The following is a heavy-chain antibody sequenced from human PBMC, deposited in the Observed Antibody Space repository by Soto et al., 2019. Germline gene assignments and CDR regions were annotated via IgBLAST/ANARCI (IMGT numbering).Heavy chain of an antibody. D-gene: IGHD6-13*01. CDR2: IWNAGNGY. V-gene: IGHV3-33*01. Sequence: QVQLVESGGGVVQPGRSLRLACAASGFNCNHDGMHWGRQAPVKGLERVAVIWNAGNGYYEATSVKGRFTISRDNSKNTLYMQMSILRAEDTAVYYCARRQISPPTRGSASARGGMDVWGQGTTVTVSS. J-gene: IGHJ6*02. CDR1: GFNCNHDG. CDR3: ARRQISPPTRGSASARGGMDV.